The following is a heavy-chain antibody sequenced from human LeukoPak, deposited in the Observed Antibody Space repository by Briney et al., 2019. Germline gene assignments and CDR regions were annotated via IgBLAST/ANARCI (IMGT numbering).Heavy chain of an antibody. CDR2: IYTSGST. CDR3: ARDGLYDYGGIGDYYYYYMDV. V-gene: IGHV4-61*02. D-gene: IGHD4-23*01. Sequence: TSQTLSLTCTASGGSISSGSYYWSWIRQPAGKGLEWIGRIYTSGSTNYNPSLKSRGTISVDTSKNQFSLKLSSVTAADTAVYYCARDGLYDYGGIGDYYYYYMDVWGKGTTVTVSS. J-gene: IGHJ6*03. CDR1: GGSISSGSYY.